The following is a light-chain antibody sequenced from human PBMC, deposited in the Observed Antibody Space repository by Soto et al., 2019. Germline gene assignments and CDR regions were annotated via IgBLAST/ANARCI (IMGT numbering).Light chain of an antibody. CDR1: QYINNY. V-gene: IGKV1-39*01. CDR2: AAY. CDR3: QQSYSPPPYT. Sequence: DIQMTQSPSSLSTSVGDRVTITCRASQYINNYLNWYQQKPGKAPKLLIFAAYNLQSGVPSRFSGSGSGTDFTLNISSLQPEDFATYYCQQSYSPPPYTFGQGTKLDMK. J-gene: IGKJ2*01.